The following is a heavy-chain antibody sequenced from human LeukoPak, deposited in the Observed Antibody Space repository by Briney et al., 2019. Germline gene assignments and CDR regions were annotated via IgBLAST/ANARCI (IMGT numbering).Heavy chain of an antibody. D-gene: IGHD1-1*01. CDR1: GGTFSSYA. Sequence: ASVKVSCKASGGTFSSYAISWVRQAPGQGLEWMGGIIPIFGTANYAQKFQGRVTITTDESTSTAYMELSSLRSEDTAVYYCARDERSRLMSNWVDPWGQGTLVTVSS. V-gene: IGHV1-69*05. J-gene: IGHJ5*02. CDR2: IIPIFGTA. CDR3: ARDERSRLMSNWVDP.